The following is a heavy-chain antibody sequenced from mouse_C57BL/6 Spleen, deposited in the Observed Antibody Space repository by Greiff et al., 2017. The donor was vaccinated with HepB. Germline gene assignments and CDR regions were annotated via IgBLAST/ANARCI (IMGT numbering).Heavy chain of an antibody. V-gene: IGHV1-54*01. J-gene: IGHJ1*03. D-gene: IGHD1-1*01. CDR3: AREGNYGSSHWYFDV. CDR2: INPGSGGT. Sequence: VQLQQSGAELVRPGTSVKVSCKASGYAFTNYLIEWVKQRPGQGLEWIGVINPGSGGTNYNEKFKGKATLTADKSSSTAYMQRSSLTSEDSAVYFWAREGNYGSSHWYFDVWGTGTTVTVSS. CDR1: GYAFTNYL.